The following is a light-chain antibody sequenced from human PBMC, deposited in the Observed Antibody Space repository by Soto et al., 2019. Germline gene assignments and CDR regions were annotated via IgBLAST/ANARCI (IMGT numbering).Light chain of an antibody. V-gene: IGKV3-11*01. CDR3: QHRGNWPA. CDR2: DAS. J-gene: IGKJ4*01. CDR1: QSIGST. Sequence: EVVLTQSPAILSLSPGERATLSCRASQSIGSTLAWYQQRSGQAPRLLIYDASSRATGIPGRISGSGSGTDFTLTSSSLEVEDVAVYYCQHRGNWPAFGGGTKVEIK.